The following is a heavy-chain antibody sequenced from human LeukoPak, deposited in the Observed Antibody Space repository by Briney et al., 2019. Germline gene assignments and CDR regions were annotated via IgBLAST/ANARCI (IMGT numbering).Heavy chain of an antibody. CDR1: GGSISSSSYY. V-gene: IGHV4-39*02. J-gene: IGHJ3*02. D-gene: IGHD3-22*01. CDR3: ARENYYDSSGYPDAFDI. Sequence: SETLSLTCTVSGGSISSSSYYWGWIRQPPGKGLEWIGSIYYSGSTYYNPSLKSRVTISVDTSKNQFSLKLSSVTAADTAVYYCARENYYDSSGYPDAFDIWGQGTMVTVSS. CDR2: IYYSGST.